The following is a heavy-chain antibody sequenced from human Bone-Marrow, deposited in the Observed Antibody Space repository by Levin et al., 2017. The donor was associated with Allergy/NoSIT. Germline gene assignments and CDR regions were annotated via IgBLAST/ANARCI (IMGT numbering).Heavy chain of an antibody. CDR3: ARGRGSPYYYGSGDYYYYMDV. CDR1: GGSFSGYY. J-gene: IGHJ6*03. V-gene: IGHV4-34*01. Sequence: SETLSLTCAVYGGSFSGYYWSWIRQPPGKGLEWIGEINHSGSTKYNPSLKSRVTISVDTSKNQFSLKLSSVTAADTAVYYCARGRGSPYYYGSGDYYYYMDVWGKGTTVTVSS. D-gene: IGHD3-10*01. CDR2: INHSGST.